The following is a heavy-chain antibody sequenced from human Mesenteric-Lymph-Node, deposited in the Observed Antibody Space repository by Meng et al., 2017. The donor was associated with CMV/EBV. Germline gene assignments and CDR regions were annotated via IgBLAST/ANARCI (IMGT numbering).Heavy chain of an antibody. CDR1: GGSVSSGTYY. CDR3: ARVARYYDSTGYYYIVDY. CDR2: ISYSGSI. V-gene: IGHV4-61*01. Sequence: SETLSLTCSVSGGSVSSGTYYWSWIRQPPGKGLEWIGYISYSGSINYNPSLRSRVTISVDTSKNQFSLKLSTVTAADTAVYYCARVARYYDSTGYYYIVDYWGQGTLVTVSS. D-gene: IGHD3-22*01. J-gene: IGHJ4*02.